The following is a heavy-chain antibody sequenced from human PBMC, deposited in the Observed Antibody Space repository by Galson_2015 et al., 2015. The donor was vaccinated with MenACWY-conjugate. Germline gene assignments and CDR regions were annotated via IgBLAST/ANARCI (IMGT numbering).Heavy chain of an antibody. Sequence: SLRLSCAASGFIFNTYWMHWVRQAPGKGLVWVSRINTGGSSTTYADSVKDRFTISRDNAKNTLYLQMNSLSPEDTAVFYCAKSRGASFYFDSWGQGTLVTVSS. J-gene: IGHJ4*02. CDR1: GFIFNTYW. D-gene: IGHD1-26*01. V-gene: IGHV3-74*01. CDR2: INTGGSST. CDR3: AKSRGASFYFDS.